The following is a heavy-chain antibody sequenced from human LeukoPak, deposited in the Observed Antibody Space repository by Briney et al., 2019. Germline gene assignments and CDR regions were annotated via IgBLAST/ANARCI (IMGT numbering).Heavy chain of an antibody. CDR2: INPSGGST. V-gene: IGHV1-46*01. D-gene: IGHD3-22*01. Sequence: ASVKVSCKASGYTFTSYDINWVRQAPGQGLEWMGIINPSGGSTSYAQKFQGRVTMTRDTSTSTVYMELSSLRSEDTAVYYCARLWAYYYDSSGTGYSDYWGQGTLVTVSS. CDR1: GYTFTSYD. CDR3: ARLWAYYYDSSGTGYSDY. J-gene: IGHJ4*02.